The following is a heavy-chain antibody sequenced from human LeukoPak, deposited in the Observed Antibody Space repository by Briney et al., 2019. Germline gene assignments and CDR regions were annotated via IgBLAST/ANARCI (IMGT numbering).Heavy chain of an antibody. J-gene: IGHJ3*02. D-gene: IGHD4/OR15-4a*01. CDR1: GYTFTSYA. V-gene: IGHV1-3*01. CDR2: INAGNGNT. Sequence: ASVNVSCKASGYTFTSYAMHWVRQAPGQRLEWMGWINAGNGNTKYSQKFQGRVTITRDTSASTAYMELSSLRSEDTAVYYCATEANFDAFDIWGQGTMVTVSS. CDR3: ATEANFDAFDI.